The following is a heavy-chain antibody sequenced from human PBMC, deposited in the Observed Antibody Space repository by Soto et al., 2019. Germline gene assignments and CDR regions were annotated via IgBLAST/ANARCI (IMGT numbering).Heavy chain of an antibody. CDR3: ARTSGYYFYDY. V-gene: IGHV1-3*01. D-gene: IGHD3-3*01. J-gene: IGHJ4*02. Sequence: QVQLVQSGAEVKKPGASVKVSCKASGYTFTSYAMHWVRQAPGQRLEWMGWINAGNGNTKYSQKFQGRVTITRDTSASTAYMELSGLRSEDTAVYYCARTSGYYFYDYWGQGTLVTVSS. CDR1: GYTFTSYA. CDR2: INAGNGNT.